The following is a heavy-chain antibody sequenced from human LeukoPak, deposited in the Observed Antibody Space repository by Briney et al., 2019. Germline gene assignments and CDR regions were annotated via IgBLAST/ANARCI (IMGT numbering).Heavy chain of an antibody. CDR3: TRDRGDFDN. V-gene: IGHV3-7*01. CDR2: IKQDGSEK. J-gene: IGHJ4*01. CDR1: NSW. Sequence: GGSLRLSCEPGNSWMSWIRQAPGKGLEWVANIKQDGSEKYYVDSVKGRFTISTDNAKNSLYLQMNSPRAEDTAVYYCTRDRGDFDNWGHEALVTVS.